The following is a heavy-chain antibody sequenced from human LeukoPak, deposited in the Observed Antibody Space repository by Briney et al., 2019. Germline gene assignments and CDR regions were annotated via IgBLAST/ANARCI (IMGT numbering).Heavy chain of an antibody. J-gene: IGHJ4*02. CDR2: ISHDGSNE. CDR3: VRDISGEKSLDY. Sequence: PGGSLRLSCAASGFTVSSYFMSWVRQAPGKGLEWVAVISHDGSNEYYADSVTGRFTISRDNSKNTLSLQMNSLRAEDTALYYCVRDISGEKSLDYWGQGTLVTVSS. V-gene: IGHV3-30*03. CDR1: GFTVSSYF. D-gene: IGHD3-10*01.